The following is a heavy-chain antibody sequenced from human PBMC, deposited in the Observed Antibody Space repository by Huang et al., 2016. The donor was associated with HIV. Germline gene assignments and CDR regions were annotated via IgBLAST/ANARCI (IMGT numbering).Heavy chain of an antibody. D-gene: IGHD2-15*01. CDR3: ARHVGRWSGYFDS. J-gene: IGHJ4*02. CDR2: IYYSGDT. CDR1: C. V-gene: IGHV4-39*01. Sequence: CWWRLRQPPGKGLEWIGSIYYSGDTDYNPSLKSRVTMSVDTSKNRVSLDIRSVAVAATAIYYCARHVGRWSGYFDSWGQGTLVPVSS.